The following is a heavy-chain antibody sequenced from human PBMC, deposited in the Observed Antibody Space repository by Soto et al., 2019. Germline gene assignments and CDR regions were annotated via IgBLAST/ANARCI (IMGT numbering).Heavy chain of an antibody. CDR1: GYTFTSYYTFTSNY. CDR3: ARGSVAGRRFDY. V-gene: IGHV1-46*01. J-gene: IGHJ5*01. Sequence: ASVKVSCKASGYTFTSYYTFTSNYIHWVRRAPGQGLEWMGIINPTDGSATYAQKFQGRVTMTGDTSTSTVYMDLSGLRSEDTAVYYCARGSVAGRRFDYWG. D-gene: IGHD6-19*01. CDR2: INPTDGSA.